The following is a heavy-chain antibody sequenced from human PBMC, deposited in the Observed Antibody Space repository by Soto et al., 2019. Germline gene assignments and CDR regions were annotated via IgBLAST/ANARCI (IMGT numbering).Heavy chain of an antibody. D-gene: IGHD4-17*01. Sequence: PSETLSLTCAVNGGSFSDYSWNWTRRPPGKGLGWIGEMNHSGSRNYNQTLKSQVTMSVDTAKTQISLSLSPVTAAATDTYYCAGGVHDYGDCGWGYWGQGTLVTVSS. V-gene: IGHV4-34*01. CDR2: MNHSGSR. J-gene: IGHJ4*02. CDR1: GGSFSDYS. CDR3: AGGVHDYGDCGWGY.